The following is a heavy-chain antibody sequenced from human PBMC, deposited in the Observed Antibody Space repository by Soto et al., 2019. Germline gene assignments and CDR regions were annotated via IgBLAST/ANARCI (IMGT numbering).Heavy chain of an antibody. CDR2: TFYSGST. Sequence: PSETLSLTCTFSGGSISSYYWSWIRQPPGKGLEWIGYTFYSGSTKYNPSLKSRATISVDRSKTHFSLNLSSVTAADTAVYYCARDKGRYDSGMDVWGQGTTVTVSS. CDR3: ARDKGRYDSGMDV. D-gene: IGHD3-9*01. CDR1: GGSISSYY. J-gene: IGHJ6*02. V-gene: IGHV4-59*01.